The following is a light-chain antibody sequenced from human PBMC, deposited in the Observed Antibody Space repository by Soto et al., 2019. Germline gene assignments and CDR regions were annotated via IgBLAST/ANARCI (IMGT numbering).Light chain of an antibody. CDR2: SNN. CDR3: AAWDDSLSGYV. V-gene: IGLV1-47*02. CDR1: SSNIGSNY. Sequence: QPVLTQPPSASGTPVQRVTISCSGSSSNIGSNYVYWYQQLPGTAPKLLIYSNNQRPSGVPDRFSGSKSGTSASLAISGLRSEDEADYYCAAWDDSLSGYVVGTGTKLTVL. J-gene: IGLJ1*01.